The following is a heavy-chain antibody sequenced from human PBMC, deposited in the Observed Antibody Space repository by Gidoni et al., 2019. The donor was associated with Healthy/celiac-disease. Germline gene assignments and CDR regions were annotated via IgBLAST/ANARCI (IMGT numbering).Heavy chain of an antibody. CDR3: ATASGYYYSAFDY. J-gene: IGHJ4*02. V-gene: IGHV1-24*01. D-gene: IGHD3-22*01. CDR1: GYTLTELS. Sequence: QVQLVQSGAEVKQPGASVKFSCQVSGYTLTELSMHWVRQAPGKGLEWMGGFDPEDGETSYAQKFQGRVTMTEDTSTDTAYMELSSLRSEDTAVYYCATASGYYYSAFDYWGQGTLVTVSS. CDR2: FDPEDGET.